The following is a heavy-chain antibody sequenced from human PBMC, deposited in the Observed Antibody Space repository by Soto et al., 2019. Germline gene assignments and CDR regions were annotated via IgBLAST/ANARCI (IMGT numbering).Heavy chain of an antibody. CDR2: ISWNSGSI. D-gene: IGHD3-16*02. CDR3: AKDRLGELSL. CDR1: GFTFDDYA. V-gene: IGHV3-9*01. Sequence: QAGGSLRLSCAASGFTFDDYAMHWVRQAPGKGLEWVSGISWNSGSIGYADSVKGRFTISRDNAKNSLYLQMNSLRAEDTALYYCAKDRLGELSLWGQGTLVTAPQ. J-gene: IGHJ4*02.